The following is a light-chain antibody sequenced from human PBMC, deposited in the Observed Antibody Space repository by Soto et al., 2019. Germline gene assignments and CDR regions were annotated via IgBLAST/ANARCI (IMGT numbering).Light chain of an antibody. V-gene: IGKV1-5*01. CDR1: QSISTW. CDR3: QQYHTFSIA. J-gene: IGKJ5*01. CDR2: DSS. Sequence: DIQMTQSPSTRSASVGDSVTVTCRASQSISTWLAWYQQKPGRAPKLLIYDSSSLESGVPSRFSGSGSGTDFTLTISGLQPDDFATYYCQQYHTFSIAFGQGTRLEIK.